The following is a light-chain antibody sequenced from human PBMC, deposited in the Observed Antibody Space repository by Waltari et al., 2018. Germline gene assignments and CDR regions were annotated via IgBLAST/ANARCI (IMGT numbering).Light chain of an antibody. CDR3: QVWDSSDCYV. J-gene: IGLJ1*01. V-gene: IGLV3-21*02. CDR1: SIGSKT. CDR2: DDK. Sequence: SYVLTQPPSVSVSPGQTARITCGGNSIGSKTVPWYQQKPGPAPVVVVYDDKDRPSGVHERFYGANDGNTATLTSSRGEAGDEADYYCQVWDSSDCYVFGTGTEVTVL.